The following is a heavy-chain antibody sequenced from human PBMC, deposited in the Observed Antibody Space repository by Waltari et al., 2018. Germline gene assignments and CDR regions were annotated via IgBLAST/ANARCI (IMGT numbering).Heavy chain of an antibody. V-gene: IGHV4-4*07. CDR3: AREIVPSSRGYNWFDP. D-gene: IGHD2-2*01. CDR1: GGPIRSYY. Sequence: QVQLQESGPGLVTPSETLSLTCTVTGGPIRSYYWSWIRQPPGKGLVWIGCIYTSGSTNYNPSLKSRVTISVDKSKNQFSLKLSSVTAADTAVYYCAREIVPSSRGYNWFDPWGQGTLVTVSS. J-gene: IGHJ5*02. CDR2: IYTSGST.